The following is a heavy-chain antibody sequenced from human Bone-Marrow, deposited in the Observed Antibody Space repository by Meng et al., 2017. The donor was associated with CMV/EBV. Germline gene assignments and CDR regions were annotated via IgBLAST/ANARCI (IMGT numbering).Heavy chain of an antibody. V-gene: IGHV1-69*04. Sequence: KISCKASGGTFSSYAISWVRQAPGQGLEWMGRIIPILGIANYAQKFQGRVTITADKSTSTAYMELSSLRSEDTAVYYCARNWFGELDWFDPWGQGTLVTVSS. D-gene: IGHD3-10*01. CDR2: IIPILGIA. CDR1: GGTFSSYA. J-gene: IGHJ5*02. CDR3: ARNWFGELDWFDP.